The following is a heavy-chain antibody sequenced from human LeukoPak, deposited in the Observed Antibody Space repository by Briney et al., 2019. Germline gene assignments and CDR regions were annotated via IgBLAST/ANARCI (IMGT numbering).Heavy chain of an antibody. J-gene: IGHJ4*02. CDR1: GFSFENYA. CDR2: ISAYGTNT. CDR3: ARDVAVAGQRYYFDY. V-gene: IGHV3-23*01. D-gene: IGHD6-19*01. Sequence: GGSLRLSCAASGFSFENYAMNWVRQAPGKGLEWVPGISAYGTNTYYADSVKGRLTISRDTSNNTLFLQMNSLRAEDTAIYYCARDVAVAGQRYYFDYWGQGTLVTVSS.